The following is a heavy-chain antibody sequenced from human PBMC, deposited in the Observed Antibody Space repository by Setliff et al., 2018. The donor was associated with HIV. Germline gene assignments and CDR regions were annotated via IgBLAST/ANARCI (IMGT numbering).Heavy chain of an antibody. CDR3: ARDSHCSGPSCYSGGQFFDY. CDR2: SIPVFGTV. V-gene: IGHV1-69*13. J-gene: IGHJ4*02. D-gene: IGHD2-15*01. Sequence: RASVKVSCKASGGTFSSYAISWVRQAPGQGLEWMGGSIPVFGTVNYAQKFLGRATITADESTNTSYMELTSLRSEDTAVYFCARDSHCSGPSCYSGGQFFDYWGQGTLVTVSS. CDR1: GGTFSSYA.